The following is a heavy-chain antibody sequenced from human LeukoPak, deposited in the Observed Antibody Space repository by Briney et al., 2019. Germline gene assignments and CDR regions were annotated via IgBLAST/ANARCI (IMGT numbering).Heavy chain of an antibody. D-gene: IGHD2-21*02. CDR2: ISSDGRDK. V-gene: IGHV3-30*04. J-gene: IGHJ4*02. CDR3: ARDLRKSADYYFDY. CDR1: GFTFSNYA. Sequence: GRSLRLSRAASGFTFSNYAIHWVRQAPGKGLEWVAVISSDGRDKHYADSVKGRFTISRDNSKNTLYLQMNSLRTEDTAIYYCARDLRKSADYYFDYWGQGSLVTVSS.